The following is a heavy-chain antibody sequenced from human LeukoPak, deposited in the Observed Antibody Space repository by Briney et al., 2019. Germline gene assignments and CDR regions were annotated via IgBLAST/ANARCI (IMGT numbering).Heavy chain of an antibody. CDR2: IYYSGST. Sequence: PSETLSLTCTVSGGSISSSSYYWGWIRQPPGKGLEWIGSIYYSGSTYYNPSLKSRVTISVDTSKNQFSLKLSSVTAADTAVYYCARETPAVRNNCFDPWGQGTLVTVSS. CDR3: ARETPAVRNNCFDP. J-gene: IGHJ5*02. D-gene: IGHD2-2*01. V-gene: IGHV4-39*01. CDR1: GGSISSSSYY.